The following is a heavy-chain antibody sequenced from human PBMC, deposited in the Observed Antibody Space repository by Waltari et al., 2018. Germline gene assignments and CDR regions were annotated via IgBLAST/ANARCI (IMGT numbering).Heavy chain of an antibody. V-gene: IGHV3-23*01. CDR3: AKDKTTMVRGVIITGALDY. J-gene: IGHJ4*02. D-gene: IGHD3-10*01. Sequence: EVQLLESGGGLVQPGGSLRLSCAASGFTFSSYAMSWVRTAPGTGLEWVSAISGSGGSTYYADSVKGRFTISRDNSKNTLYLQMNSLRAEDTAVYYCAKDKTTMVRGVIITGALDYWGQGTLVTVSS. CDR1: GFTFSSYA. CDR2: ISGSGGST.